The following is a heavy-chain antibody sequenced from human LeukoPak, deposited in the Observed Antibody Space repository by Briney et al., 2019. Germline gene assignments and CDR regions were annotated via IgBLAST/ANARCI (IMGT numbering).Heavy chain of an antibody. J-gene: IGHJ3*02. CDR2: IYYSGST. D-gene: IGHD3-22*01. V-gene: IGHV4-59*12. Sequence: SETLSLTCTVSGGSISSYYWSWIRQPPGKGLEWIGYIYYSGSTYYNPSLKSRVTISVDTSKNQFSLKLSSVTAADTAVYYCARVTMIVAFDIWGQGTMVTLSS. CDR3: ARVTMIVAFDI. CDR1: GGSISSYY.